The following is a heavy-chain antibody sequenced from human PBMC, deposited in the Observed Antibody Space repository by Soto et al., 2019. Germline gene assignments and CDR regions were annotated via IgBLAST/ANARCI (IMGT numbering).Heavy chain of an antibody. J-gene: IGHJ4*02. CDR1: GYSISSGFY. Sequence: SETLSLTCTVSGYSISSGFYLGWILQPPGKGLAGLGSGYHRGTSYYNPSLQSRVSISMDTSKNQFSLRLASVTAADTAVYYCARGNGYYDTSGDFNSWGQGALVTVSS. CDR3: ARGNGYYDTSGDFNS. D-gene: IGHD3-22*01. V-gene: IGHV4-38-2*02. CDR2: GYHRGTS.